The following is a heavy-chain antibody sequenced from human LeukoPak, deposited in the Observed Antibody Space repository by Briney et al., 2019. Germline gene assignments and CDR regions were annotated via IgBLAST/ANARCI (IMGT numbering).Heavy chain of an antibody. V-gene: IGHV4-4*07. CDR3: ARGGTMGNANWFDP. Sequence: PSETLSLTCTVSGGSISSYYWSWIRQPAGKGLEWTGRIYTSGSTNYNPSLKCRVTMSVDTSKNQFSLKLSSVTAADTAMYYCARGGTMGNANWFDPWGQGTLVTVSS. J-gene: IGHJ5*02. D-gene: IGHD3-16*01. CDR1: GGSISSYY. CDR2: IYTSGST.